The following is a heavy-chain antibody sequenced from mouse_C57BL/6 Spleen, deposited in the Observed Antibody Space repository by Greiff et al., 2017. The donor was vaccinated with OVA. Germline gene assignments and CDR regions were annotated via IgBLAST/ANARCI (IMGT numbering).Heavy chain of an antibody. CDR2: ISDGGSYT. D-gene: IGHD2-4*01. CDR1: GFTFSSYA. CDR3: ANDYDGGFAY. V-gene: IGHV5-4*03. J-gene: IGHJ3*01. Sequence: EVKLVESGGGLVKPGGSLKLSCAASGFTFSSYAMSWVRQTPEKRLAWVATISDGGSYTYSPAHVKGRFPISRDNAKNNLYMQMSQLKSEDTAMYYGANDYDGGFAYWGQGTLVTVSA.